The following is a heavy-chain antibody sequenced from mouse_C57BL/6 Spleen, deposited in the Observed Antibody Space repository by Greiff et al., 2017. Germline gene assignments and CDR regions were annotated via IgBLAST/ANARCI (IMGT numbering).Heavy chain of an antibody. CDR3: ARNTDGSSYGAMDY. V-gene: IGHV2-2*01. D-gene: IGHD1-1*01. CDR1: GFSLTSYG. J-gene: IGHJ4*01. CDR2: IWSGGST. Sequence: VKLMESGPGLVQPSQSLSITCTVSGFSLTSYGVHWVRQSPGKGLEWLGVIWSGGSTDYNAAFISRLSISKDNSKSQVFFKMNSLQADDTAIYYCARNTDGSSYGAMDYWGQGTSVTVSS.